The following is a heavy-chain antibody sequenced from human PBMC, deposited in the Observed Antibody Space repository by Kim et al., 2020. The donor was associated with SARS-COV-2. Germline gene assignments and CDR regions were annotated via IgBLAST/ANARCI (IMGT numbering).Heavy chain of an antibody. Sequence: GESLKISCKGSGYSFTSYWIGWVRQMPGKGLEWMGIIYPGDSDTRYSPSFQGQVTISADKSISTAYLQWSSLKASDTAMYYCATNYYDSSGYLGVDAFDIWGQGTMVTVSS. J-gene: IGHJ3*02. CDR1: GYSFTSYW. CDR3: ATNYYDSSGYLGVDAFDI. D-gene: IGHD3-22*01. CDR2: IYPGDSDT. V-gene: IGHV5-51*01.